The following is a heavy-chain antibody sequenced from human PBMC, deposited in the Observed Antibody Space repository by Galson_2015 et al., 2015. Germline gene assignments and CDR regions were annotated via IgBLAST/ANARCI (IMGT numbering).Heavy chain of an antibody. J-gene: IGHJ4*02. Sequence: SLRLSCAASGFSFSTSAMSWVRQAPGKGLEWVSTISGGGVSTYYADSVKGRFTISRDNSKNTLYLQMNILRAEDTAVYYCARDRYYYDSSGYDLDYWGQGTLVTVSS. D-gene: IGHD3-22*01. V-gene: IGHV3-23*01. CDR2: ISGGGVST. CDR3: ARDRYYYDSSGYDLDY. CDR1: GFSFSTSA.